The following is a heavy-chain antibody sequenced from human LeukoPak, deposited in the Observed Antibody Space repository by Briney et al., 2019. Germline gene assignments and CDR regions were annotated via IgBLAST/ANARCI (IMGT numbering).Heavy chain of an antibody. Sequence: SETLSLTCTVSGGSISSGGYYWSWIRQHPGKGLEWIGYIYYSGSTYYNPSLKSRVTISVDTSKNQFSLKLSSVTAADTAVYYCARVYRYGSGSYSLNFDYWGQGTLVTVSS. CDR1: GGSISSGGYY. D-gene: IGHD3-10*01. V-gene: IGHV4-31*03. CDR2: IYYSGST. CDR3: ARVYRYGSGSYSLNFDY. J-gene: IGHJ4*02.